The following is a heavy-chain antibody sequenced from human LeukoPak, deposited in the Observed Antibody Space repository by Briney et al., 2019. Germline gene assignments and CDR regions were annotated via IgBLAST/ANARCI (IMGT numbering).Heavy chain of an antibody. J-gene: IGHJ4*02. CDR1: GGSISSYY. Sequence: SQTLSLTCTVSGGSISSYYWSWIRQPPGKGLEWIGFIHYSGSTNYNPSLKSRVTISVDTSKNQSSLKLRSVTAADTAVYYCARAVGARNWGFDYFDYWGQGTLVTVSS. V-gene: IGHV4-59*01. CDR3: ARAVGARNWGFDYFDY. D-gene: IGHD7-27*01. CDR2: IHYSGST.